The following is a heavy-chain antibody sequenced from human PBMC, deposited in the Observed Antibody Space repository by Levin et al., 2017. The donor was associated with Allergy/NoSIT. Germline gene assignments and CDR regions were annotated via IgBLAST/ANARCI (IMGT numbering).Heavy chain of an antibody. V-gene: IGHV4-59*11. CDR1: GGSISSLY. CDR2: IYYNGNT. J-gene: IGHJ5*02. D-gene: IGHD2-15*01. Sequence: ESLKISCTVSGGSISSLYWTWIRQAPGKGLEWIGYIYYNGNTNYNPSLKSRVTISIDTSKNQFSLNVRSVTAADTATYYCARLTYCSEPRCYHKSPRWLDPWGQGTLVTVSP. CDR3: ARLTYCSEPRCYHKSPRWLDP.